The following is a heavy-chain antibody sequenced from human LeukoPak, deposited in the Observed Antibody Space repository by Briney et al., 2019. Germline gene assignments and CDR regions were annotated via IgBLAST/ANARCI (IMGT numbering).Heavy chain of an antibody. D-gene: IGHD3-22*01. V-gene: IGHV1-18*01. Sequence: ASVKVSCKTSGYSFTNYGITWVRQAPGQGLEWMGWISGYNSKPFYAQNFQGRVTMTTDTSTSTVYMELRSLRSDDTAVYYCARDSAPPSSWYYYDSRGLGAFDIWGQGTMVTVSS. CDR3: ARDSAPPSSWYYYDSRGLGAFDI. J-gene: IGHJ3*02. CDR1: GYSFTNYG. CDR2: ISGYNSKP.